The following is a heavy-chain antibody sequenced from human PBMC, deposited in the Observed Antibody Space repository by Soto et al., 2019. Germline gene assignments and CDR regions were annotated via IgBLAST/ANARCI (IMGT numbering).Heavy chain of an antibody. CDR1: GFSLSTTGVG. CDR3: PPGPYSCCWYV. D-gene: IGHD2-15*01. Sequence: QVTLKESGPTLVKPTKTLTLTCTFSGFSLSTTGVGVGWIRQPTGKALEWLALIYWEYDKRYSPSLKSRLTITHTNSKDQLHLTMNHMNPVCKTTFYRPPGPYSCCWYV. V-gene: IGHV2-5*02. CDR2: IYWEYDK. J-gene: IGHJ2*01.